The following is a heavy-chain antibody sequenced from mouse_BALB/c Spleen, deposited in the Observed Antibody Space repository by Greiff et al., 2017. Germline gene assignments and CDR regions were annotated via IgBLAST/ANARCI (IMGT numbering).Heavy chain of an antibody. V-gene: IGHV5-4*02. J-gene: IGHJ4*01. CDR3: ARDRGTTVVEDAMDY. CDR1: GFTFSDYY. CDR2: ISDGGSYT. D-gene: IGHD1-1*01. Sequence: EVQLVESGGGLVKPGGSLKLSCAASGFTFSDYYMYWVRQTPEKRLEWVATISDGGSYTYYPDSVKGRFTISRDNAKNNLYLQMSSLKSEDTAMYYCARDRGTTVVEDAMDYWGQGTSVTVSS.